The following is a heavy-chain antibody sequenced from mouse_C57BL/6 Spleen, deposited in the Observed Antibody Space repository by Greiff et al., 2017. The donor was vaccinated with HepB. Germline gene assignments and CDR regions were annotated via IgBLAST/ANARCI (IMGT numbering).Heavy chain of an antibody. CDR2: IRLKSDNYAT. CDR3: TGDGYYVAY. D-gene: IGHD2-3*01. CDR1: GFNFSNYW. V-gene: IGHV6-3*01. J-gene: IGHJ3*01. Sequence: EVKLVESGGGLVQPGGSMKLSCVASGFNFSNYWMNWVRQSPEKGLEWVAQIRLKSDNYATHYAESVKGRFTISRDDSKSSVYLQMNNLRAEDTGIYYCTGDGYYVAYWGQGTLVTVSA.